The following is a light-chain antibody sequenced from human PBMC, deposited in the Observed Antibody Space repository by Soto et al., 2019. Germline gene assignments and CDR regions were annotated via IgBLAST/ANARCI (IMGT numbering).Light chain of an antibody. CDR2: GAS. CDR3: QHYVETSPIT. J-gene: IGKJ5*01. CDR1: QSVSSM. Sequence: PGERATLSCRASQSVSSMLAWYQQKPGQAPRLLISGASSRATGIPDRFSGSGSGTDFTLTISRLEPEDFALYYCQHYVETSPITFRQGTRLEIK. V-gene: IGKV3-20*01.